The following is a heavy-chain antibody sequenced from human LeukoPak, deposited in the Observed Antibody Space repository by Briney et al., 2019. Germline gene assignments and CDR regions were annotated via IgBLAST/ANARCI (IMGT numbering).Heavy chain of an antibody. J-gene: IGHJ4*02. D-gene: IGHD6-13*01. CDR1: RFTVSTNY. CDR2: IYSGGET. Sequence: QPGGSLRLSCAASRFTVSTNYMSWVRQAPGKGLEWVSIIYSGGETYYADSVKGRFTISKDNSKNTVYLQMHSLRAEDTAVYYCARDSGSWSGIDYWGQGTLVTVSS. V-gene: IGHV3-53*01. CDR3: ARDSGSWSGIDY.